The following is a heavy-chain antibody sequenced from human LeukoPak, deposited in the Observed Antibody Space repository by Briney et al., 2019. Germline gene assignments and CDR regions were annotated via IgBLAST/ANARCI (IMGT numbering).Heavy chain of an antibody. CDR1: GYTFTSYY. Sequence: ASVKVSCKASGYTFTSYYMHWVRQAPGQGLEWMAIINPSGGSTSYAQKFQGRVTMTRDTSTSTVYMELSSLRSEDTAVYYCARGPLRIFGVVTTVGDVWGQGTTVTVSS. CDR2: INPSGGST. V-gene: IGHV1-46*01. J-gene: IGHJ6*02. D-gene: IGHD3-3*01. CDR3: ARGPLRIFGVVTTVGDV.